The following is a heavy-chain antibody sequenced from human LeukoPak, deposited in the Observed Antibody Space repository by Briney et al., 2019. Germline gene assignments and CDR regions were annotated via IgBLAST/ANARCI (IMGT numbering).Heavy chain of an antibody. CDR3: ASVRGVVVVTSTTYIFDL. Sequence: SETLSLTCTVSDNSISGSSYYWGWIRQSPGKGLEWIGSISSAGHTYYNPSLYSRVTISVDTSKNQFSLNLQSVTAADTAVYYCASVRGVVVVTSTTYIFDLWGQGTLVTVTS. D-gene: IGHD2-15*01. CDR1: DNSISGSSYY. CDR2: ISSAGHT. J-gene: IGHJ4*02. V-gene: IGHV4-39*01.